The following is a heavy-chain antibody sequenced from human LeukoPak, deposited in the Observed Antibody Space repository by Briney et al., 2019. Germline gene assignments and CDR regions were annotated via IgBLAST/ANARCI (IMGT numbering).Heavy chain of an antibody. Sequence: PGGSLRLSCAASGFTFSSYGISWVRQAPGKGLEWASHINAGGSSTYYTGSVKGRFTISRDNSKNTVYLQMNSLRAEDTALYYCAKIVWNTYVYLDYWGQGTLVTVSS. V-gene: IGHV3-23*01. J-gene: IGHJ4*02. CDR2: INAGGSST. CDR3: AKIVWNTYVYLDY. CDR1: GFTFSSYG. D-gene: IGHD3-16*01.